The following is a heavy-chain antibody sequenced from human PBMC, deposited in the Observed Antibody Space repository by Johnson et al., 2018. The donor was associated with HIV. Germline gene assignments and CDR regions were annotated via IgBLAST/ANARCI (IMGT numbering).Heavy chain of an antibody. CDR2: ISGSGGST. CDR3: ARGFAGSGLYSHRPVGAFEI. Sequence: VQLVESGGGLVQPGGSLRLSCAASGFTFSSYAMSWVRQAPGKGLEWVSAISGSGGSTYYTDSVKGRFPISRDHSKNTLYLQMNSLRAEDTAVYYCARGFAGSGLYSHRPVGAFEIWGQGTMVTVSS. V-gene: IGHV3-23*04. D-gene: IGHD6-19*01. CDR1: GFTFSSYA. J-gene: IGHJ3*02.